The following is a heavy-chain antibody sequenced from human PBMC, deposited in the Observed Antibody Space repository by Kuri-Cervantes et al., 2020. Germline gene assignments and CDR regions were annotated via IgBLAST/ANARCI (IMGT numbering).Heavy chain of an antibody. CDR2: ISYDGSNK. CDR1: GFTFSSYG. D-gene: IGHD3-9*01. V-gene: IGHV3-30*18. J-gene: IGHJ6*02. Sequence: GESLKISCAASGFTFSSYGMHWVRQAPGKGLEWVAVISYDGSNKYYADSVEGRFTISRDNSKNTLYLQMNSLRAEDTAVYYCAKTQVLRYFDWLKAGRNYYGMDVWGQGTTVTVSS. CDR3: AKTQVLRYFDWLKAGRNYYGMDV.